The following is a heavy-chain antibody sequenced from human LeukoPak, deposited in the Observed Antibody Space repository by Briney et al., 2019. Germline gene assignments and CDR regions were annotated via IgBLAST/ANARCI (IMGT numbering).Heavy chain of an antibody. CDR2: MSYTGTT. CDR1: GVSGKNRFYF. D-gene: IGHD4-23*01. V-gene: IGHV4-39*01. J-gene: IGHJ5*02. Sequence: SETLSLTCTVSGVSGKNRFYFWGWIRQPPGKGLEWVATMSYTGTTYYSPSLESRVTMSVDTSQTHFSLTLNSVTAAGTAVYYCARHSPSSTVADWFDPWGQGTLVTVSS. CDR3: ARHSPSSTVADWFDP.